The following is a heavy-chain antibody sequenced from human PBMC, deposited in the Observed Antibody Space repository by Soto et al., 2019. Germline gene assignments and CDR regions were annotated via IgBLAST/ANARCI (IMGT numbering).Heavy chain of an antibody. CDR3: ARGRYQLLFAFDT. V-gene: IGHV3-74*01. Sequence: EVQLVESGGGLVQPGGSQRLSCAASGFTFSSYWMHWVRQAPGKGLVWVSRINSDGSSTSYADSVQGRFTISRVNAKNTLYLPMNSLRAEDTAVYYCARGRYQLLFAFDTWGQGTMVTVSS. D-gene: IGHD2-2*01. CDR1: GFTFSSYW. CDR2: INSDGSST. J-gene: IGHJ3*02.